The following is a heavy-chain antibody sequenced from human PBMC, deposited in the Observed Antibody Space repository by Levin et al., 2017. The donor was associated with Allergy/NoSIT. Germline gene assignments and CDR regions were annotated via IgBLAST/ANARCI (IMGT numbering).Heavy chain of an antibody. D-gene: IGHD6-6*01. CDR1: GFTYSDYY. CDR2: ISSSGRSI. CDR3: ARVGDYSTSFSFWYFDL. J-gene: IGHJ2*01. V-gene: IGHV3-11*01. Sequence: GGSLRLSCAASGFTYSDYYMTWLRQAPGKGLEWLSYISSSGRSIFYADSVLGRITVSRDNAKNSMYLQMNSVRAEDTAMYYCARVGDYSTSFSFWYFDLWGRGTRLTVSS.